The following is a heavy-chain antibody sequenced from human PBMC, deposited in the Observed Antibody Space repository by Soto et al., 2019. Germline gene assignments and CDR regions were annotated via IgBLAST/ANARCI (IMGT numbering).Heavy chain of an antibody. J-gene: IGHJ5*02. CDR3: ARVAADIASWLDP. CDR1: GDSISTYN. CDR2: IYYSGVT. D-gene: IGHD5-12*01. V-gene: IGHV4-59*01. Sequence: SETLSLTCTVSGDSISTYNWGWIRQPPGKGLEWIGCIYYSGVTNYNPSLKSRVNISVDTPKNQLSLKLNSVTAADTAVYYCARVAADIASWLDPWGQGTLVTVSS.